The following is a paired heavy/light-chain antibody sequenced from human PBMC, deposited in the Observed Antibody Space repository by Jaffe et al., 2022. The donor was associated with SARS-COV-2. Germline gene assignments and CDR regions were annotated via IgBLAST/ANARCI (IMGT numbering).Heavy chain of an antibody. D-gene: IGHD3-10*01. V-gene: IGHV3-15*01. Sequence: EVQLVESGGGLVKPGGSLRLSCAASGFTFSNAWMSWVRQAPGKGLEWVGRIKGKTEGGTTDYAAPVKGRFTLSRDDSKNTLYLQMNSLKTEDTAVYYCTTTIWDYYGSGEFDPWGQGTLVTVSS. CDR2: IKGKTEGGTT. J-gene: IGHJ5*02. CDR1: GFTFSNAW. CDR3: TTTIWDYYGSGEFDP.
Light chain of an antibody. CDR3: AAWDDSLNGRV. CDR1: SSNIGSNT. J-gene: IGLJ2*01. CDR2: INN. V-gene: IGLV1-44*01. Sequence: QSVLTQPPSASGTPGQRVIISCSGSSSNIGSNTVNWYQQLPGTAPKILIYINNQRPSGVPGRFSGSKSGTSASLAISGLQSEDEADYYCAAWDDSLNGRVFGGGTKLTVL.